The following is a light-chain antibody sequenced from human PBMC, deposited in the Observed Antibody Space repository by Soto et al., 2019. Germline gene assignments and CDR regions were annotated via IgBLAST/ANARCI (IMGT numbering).Light chain of an antibody. V-gene: IGKV1-5*03. Sequence: DIQLTQSPSTLSASIGDRVTITCRASQKINNWLAWYQQKPGTPPKLLISKASNLESGVPSRFSGSGSETEFTLTISSLQPDDFATYSCQQYNSYSLLTFAGGTRVDIK. CDR3: QQYNSYSLLT. CDR2: KAS. CDR1: QKINNW. J-gene: IGKJ4*01.